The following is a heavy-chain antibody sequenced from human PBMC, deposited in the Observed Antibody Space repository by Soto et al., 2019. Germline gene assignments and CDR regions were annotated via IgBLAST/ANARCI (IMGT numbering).Heavy chain of an antibody. CDR3: ARDHGTWGRGGH. V-gene: IGHV4-34*01. Sequence: SETLSLTCAVYGGSFSGYYWSWIRQPPGKGLEWIGEINHSGSTNYNPSLKSRVTISVDTSKNQFSLKLSSVTAADTAVYYCARDHGTWGRGGHWGQGTLVTVSS. CDR2: INHSGST. D-gene: IGHD2-15*01. CDR1: GGSFSGYY. J-gene: IGHJ4*02.